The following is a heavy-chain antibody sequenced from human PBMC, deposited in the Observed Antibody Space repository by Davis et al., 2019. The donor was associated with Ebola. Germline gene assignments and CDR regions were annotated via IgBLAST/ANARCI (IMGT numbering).Heavy chain of an antibody. CDR2: IYYSGST. CDR1: GGSISSGGYY. CDR3: ARGGYCSSTSCYTFDY. V-gene: IGHV4-31*03. Sequence: MPSETLSLTCTVSGGSISSGGYYWSWIRQHPGKGLEWIGYIYYSGSTNYNPSLKSRVTISVDKSKNQLSLKLSSVTAADTAVYYCARGGYCSSTSCYTFDYWGQGTLVTVSS. J-gene: IGHJ4*02. D-gene: IGHD2-2*02.